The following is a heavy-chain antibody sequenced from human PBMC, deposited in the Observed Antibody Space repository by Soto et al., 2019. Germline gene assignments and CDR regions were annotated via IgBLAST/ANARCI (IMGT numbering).Heavy chain of an antibody. CDR3: ARGNQYYYGSGSYYNNWFDP. V-gene: IGHV4-30-2*01. Sequence: SETLSLTCAVSGGSISSGGYSWSWIRQPPGKGLEWIGYIYHSGSTYYNPSLKSRVTISVDRSKNQFSLKLSSVTAADTAVYYCARGNQYYYGSGSYYNNWFDPWGQGTLVTVSS. CDR1: GGSISSGGYS. J-gene: IGHJ5*02. D-gene: IGHD3-10*01. CDR2: IYHSGST.